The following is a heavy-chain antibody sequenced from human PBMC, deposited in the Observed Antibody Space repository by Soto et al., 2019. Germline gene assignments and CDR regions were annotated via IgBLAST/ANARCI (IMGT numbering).Heavy chain of an antibody. CDR3: AKDKDPLVGAPGTAFDI. V-gene: IGHV3-15*01. J-gene: IGHJ3*02. CDR2: IKSKTDGGTT. CDR1: GFTFSNAW. Sequence: GGSLRLSCAASGFTFSNAWMSWVRQAPGKGLEWVGRIKSKTDGGTTDYAAPVKGRFTISRDDSKNTLYLQMNSLRAEDTAVYYCAKDKDPLVGAPGTAFDIWGQGTMVTVSS. D-gene: IGHD1-26*01.